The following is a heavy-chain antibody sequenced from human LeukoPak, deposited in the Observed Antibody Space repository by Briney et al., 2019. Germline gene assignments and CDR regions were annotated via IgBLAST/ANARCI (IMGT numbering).Heavy chain of an antibody. D-gene: IGHD6-19*01. J-gene: IGHJ3*02. CDR2: ISSSSSYI. V-gene: IGHV3-21*01. CDR3: ARGDPDISFAVAGEAFDI. Sequence: GGSLRLSCAASGFTFSSYSMNWVRQAPGKGLERVSSISSSSSYIYYADSVKGRFTISRDNAKKLLYLQMNSLRAEDTAVYYCARGDPDISFAVAGEAFDIWGQGTMVTVSS. CDR1: GFTFSSYS.